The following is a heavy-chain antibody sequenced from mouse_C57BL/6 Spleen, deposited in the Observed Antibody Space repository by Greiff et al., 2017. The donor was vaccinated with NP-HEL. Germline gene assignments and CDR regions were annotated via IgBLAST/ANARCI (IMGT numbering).Heavy chain of an antibody. J-gene: IGHJ1*03. CDR2: FYPGDGDT. Sequence: QVQLKQSGPELVKPGASVKISCKASGYAFSSSWMNWVKQRPGKGLEWIGRFYPGDGDTNYNGKFKGKATLTADKSSSTAYMQLSSLTSEDSAVYFCARERGYFDVWGTGTTVTVSS. CDR1: GYAFSSSW. V-gene: IGHV1-82*01. CDR3: ARERGYFDV.